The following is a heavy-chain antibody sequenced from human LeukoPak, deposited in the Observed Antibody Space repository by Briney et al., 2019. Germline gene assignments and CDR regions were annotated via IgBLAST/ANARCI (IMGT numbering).Heavy chain of an antibody. Sequence: GASVKVSCKAPGYTFTSYGISWVRQAPGQGLEWMGWISAYNGNTNYAPKLQGRVTMTTDTSTTTAYMELRSLRSDDTAVYYCASLYGSGSPFDYWGQGTLVTVSS. J-gene: IGHJ4*02. CDR3: ASLYGSGSPFDY. V-gene: IGHV1-18*01. D-gene: IGHD3-10*01. CDR1: GYTFTSYG. CDR2: ISAYNGNT.